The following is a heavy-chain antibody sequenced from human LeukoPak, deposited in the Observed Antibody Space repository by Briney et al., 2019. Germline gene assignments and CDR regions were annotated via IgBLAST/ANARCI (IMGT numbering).Heavy chain of an antibody. Sequence: PGRSLRLSCAASGFTFSSYGMHWVRQAPGKGLEWVAVISYDGSNKYYADSVKGRITISRDNSKNTLYLQMNSLRAEDTAVYYCANRAYYGSGSYSTAPFDYWGQGTLVTVSS. J-gene: IGHJ4*02. D-gene: IGHD3-10*01. V-gene: IGHV3-30*18. CDR1: GFTFSSYG. CDR2: ISYDGSNK. CDR3: ANRAYYGSGSYSTAPFDY.